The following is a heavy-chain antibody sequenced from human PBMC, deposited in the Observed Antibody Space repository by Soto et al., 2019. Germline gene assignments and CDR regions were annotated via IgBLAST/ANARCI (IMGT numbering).Heavy chain of an antibody. CDR2: FIPIFVSA. Sequence: QVHLVQSGAEVKKPGSSVKVSCKASGGTVSSYAITWVRQAPGKGLEWMGVFIPIFVSAHYAQKFQGRVTITADESTSTAYMELSGLRSEDTAIYYCERYLSSDSTGFRGYDLWGQGTLVTVSS. V-gene: IGHV1-69*01. D-gene: IGHD3-22*01. CDR3: ERYLSSDSTGFRGYDL. CDR1: GGTVSSYA. J-gene: IGHJ4*02.